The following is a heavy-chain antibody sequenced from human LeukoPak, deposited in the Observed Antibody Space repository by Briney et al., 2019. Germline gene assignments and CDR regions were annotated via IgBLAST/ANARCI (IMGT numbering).Heavy chain of an antibody. CDR1: GGSFSGYY. J-gene: IGHJ4*02. D-gene: IGHD2-2*01. Sequence: KASETLSLTCAVYGGSFSGYYWSWIRQPPGKGLEWIGEINHSGSTNYNPSLKSRVTISVDTSKNQFSLKLSSVTAADTAVYYCATLYCSSTSCYSTLNYWGQGTLVTVSS. CDR3: ATLYCSSTSCYSTLNY. CDR2: INHSGST. V-gene: IGHV4-34*01.